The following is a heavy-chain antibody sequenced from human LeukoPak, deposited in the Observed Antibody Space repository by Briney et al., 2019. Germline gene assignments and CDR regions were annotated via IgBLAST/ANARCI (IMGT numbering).Heavy chain of an antibody. CDR2: VWYDGTNK. CDR3: ARTTGYGAYGTNTNFDY. Sequence: GGSLRLSCAASGFSFSYYGMHWVRQAPGKGLEWVAAVWYDGTNKNYADSVKGRFTISRDNSKNTLYLQMNSLRAEDTAVYYCARTTGYGAYGTNTNFDYWGQGTLVTVSS. CDR1: GFSFSYYG. J-gene: IGHJ4*02. D-gene: IGHD5-12*01. V-gene: IGHV3-33*01.